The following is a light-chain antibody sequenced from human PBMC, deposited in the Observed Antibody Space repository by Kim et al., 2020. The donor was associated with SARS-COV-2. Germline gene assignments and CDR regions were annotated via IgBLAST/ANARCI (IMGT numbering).Light chain of an antibody. J-gene: IGKJ1*01. CDR3: QQKYNTPLT. CDR1: QSVDND. Sequence: DIQLTQSPSSLSASIGDRVTITCRASQSVDNDLNWFQQRPGQTPKLLIYVATNLHSGVPSRFSGSGSGTDFTLTITSLQPEDVATYLCQQKYNTPLTFGQGTKVDIK. V-gene: IGKV1-39*01. CDR2: VAT.